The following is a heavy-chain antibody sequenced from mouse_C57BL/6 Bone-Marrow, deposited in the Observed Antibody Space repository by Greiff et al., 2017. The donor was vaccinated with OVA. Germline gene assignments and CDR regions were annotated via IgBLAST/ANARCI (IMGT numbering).Heavy chain of an antibody. CDR2: IRNKANGYTS. Sequence: EVQLQESGGGLVQPGGSLSLSCAASGFTFTDYYMSWVRQPPGKALEWLGFIRNKANGYTSESSASVKGRFTISRDNSQSILYLQMNARRAEDRATYYCARYGATGGYFDVWGTGTTVTVSS. D-gene: IGHD3-1*01. J-gene: IGHJ1*03. V-gene: IGHV7-3*01. CDR3: ARYGATGGYFDV. CDR1: GFTFTDYY.